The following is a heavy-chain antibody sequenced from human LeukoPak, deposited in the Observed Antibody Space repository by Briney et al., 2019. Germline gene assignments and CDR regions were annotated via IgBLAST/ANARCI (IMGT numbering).Heavy chain of an antibody. Sequence: GGSLRLSCAASGFTFSSYAMSWVRQAPGKGLEWVSAISGSGGSTYYADSVKGRFTISRDNSKNTLYLQMNSLRAEDTAVYYCARATVANPRDYYYYYMDVWGKGTTVTVSS. CDR2: ISGSGGST. D-gene: IGHD4-23*01. CDR1: GFTFSSYA. CDR3: ARATVANPRDYYYYYMDV. J-gene: IGHJ6*03. V-gene: IGHV3-23*01.